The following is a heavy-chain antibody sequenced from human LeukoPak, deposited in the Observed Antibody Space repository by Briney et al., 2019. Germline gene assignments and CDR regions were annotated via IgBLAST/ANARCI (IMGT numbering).Heavy chain of an antibody. CDR2: ITSSSTYI. Sequence: GGSLRLSCAASGFSFSSHSMNWVRQAPGEGLEWVSIITSSSTYIDYEDSVRGRFTISRDDAKNSLFLQMNSLRAEDTALYYCARGSGSSAWLIDYWGQGALVTVSS. CDR3: ARGSGSSAWLIDY. CDR1: GFSFSSHS. J-gene: IGHJ4*02. V-gene: IGHV3-21*01. D-gene: IGHD1-26*01.